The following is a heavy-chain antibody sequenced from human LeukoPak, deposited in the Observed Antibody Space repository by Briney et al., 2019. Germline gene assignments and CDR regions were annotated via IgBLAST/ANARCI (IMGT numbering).Heavy chain of an antibody. CDR1: GFTFDDYA. CDR2: ISWNSGSI. J-gene: IGHJ4*02. Sequence: PGRSLRLSCAASGFTFDDYAMHWVRQAPGKGLEWVSGISWNSGSIGYADSVKGRFTISGDNAKNSLYLQMNSLRAEDTALYYCAKGYCSSTSCYLSYWGQGTLVTVSS. CDR3: AKGYCSSTSCYLSY. V-gene: IGHV3-9*01. D-gene: IGHD2-2*01.